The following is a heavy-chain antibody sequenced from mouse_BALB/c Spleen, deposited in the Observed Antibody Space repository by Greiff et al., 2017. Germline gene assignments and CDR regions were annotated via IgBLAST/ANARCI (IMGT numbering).Heavy chain of an antibody. CDR1: GYTFTDYV. CDR2: IYPGSGST. CDR3: ASRTSYFDY. J-gene: IGHJ2*01. V-gene: IGHV1-81*01. Sequence: QVQLQQSGPELVKPGASVKMSCKASGYTFTDYVISWVKQRTGQGLEWIGEIYPGSGSTYYNEKFKGKATLTADKSSNTAYMQLSSLTSEDSAVYFCASRTSYFDYWGQGTTLTVSS.